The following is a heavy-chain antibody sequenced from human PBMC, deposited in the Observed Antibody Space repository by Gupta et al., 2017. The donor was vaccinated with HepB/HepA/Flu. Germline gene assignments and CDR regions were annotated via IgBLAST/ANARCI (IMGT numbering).Heavy chain of an antibody. D-gene: IGHD1-20*01. V-gene: IGHV4-59*01. Sequence: QVHLQESGPGLVEPSDTLSLTCTVSGGSIANYYGGWVRQPPGKGLEWIGYIFSSGFTSYNSSLKSRVTISVDTSKNEFSLKVTSVTAADTAVYYCARAGHNFDVEYWGQGTLVTVSS. CDR3: ARAGHNFDVEY. CDR2: IFSSGFT. CDR1: GGSIANYY. J-gene: IGHJ4*02.